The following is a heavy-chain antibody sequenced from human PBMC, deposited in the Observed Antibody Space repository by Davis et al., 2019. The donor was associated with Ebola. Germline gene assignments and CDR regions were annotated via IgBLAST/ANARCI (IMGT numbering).Heavy chain of an antibody. CDR3: ARDGYKPLKSDYYYYGMDV. CDR2: ISAYNGNT. CDR1: GYTFTSYA. V-gene: IGHV1-18*01. D-gene: IGHD5-24*01. Sequence: ASVKVSCKASGYTFTSYAMHWVRQAPGQRLEWMGWISAYNGNTNYAQKLQGRVTMTTDTSTSTAYMELRSLRSDDTAVYYCARDGYKPLKSDYYYYGMDVWGQGTTVTVSS. J-gene: IGHJ6*02.